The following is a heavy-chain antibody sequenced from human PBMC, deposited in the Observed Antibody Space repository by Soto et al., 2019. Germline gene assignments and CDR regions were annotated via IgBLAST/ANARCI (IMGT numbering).Heavy chain of an antibody. V-gene: IGHV4-34*01. CDR3: ARGPVYSSGWYGGMDV. Sequence: SETLSLTCAVYGGSFSGYYWSWIRQPPGKGLEWIGEINHSGSTNYNPSLKSRVTISVDTSKNQFSLKLSSVTAADTSVYYCARGPVYSSGWYGGMDVWGQRTTVTVSS. D-gene: IGHD6-19*01. CDR1: GGSFSGYY. J-gene: IGHJ6*02. CDR2: INHSGST.